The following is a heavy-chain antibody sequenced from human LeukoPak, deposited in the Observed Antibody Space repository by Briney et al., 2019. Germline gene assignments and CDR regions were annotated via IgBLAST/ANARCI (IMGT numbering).Heavy chain of an antibody. Sequence: GGSLRLSCAASGFTFSSYGMHWVRQAPGKGLEWVAFIRYDGSNKYYADSVKGRFTISRDNSKNTLYLQMNSLRAEDTAVYYCAELAAMVPNWFDPWGQGTLVTVSS. CDR3: AELAAMVPNWFDP. CDR2: IRYDGSNK. D-gene: IGHD5-18*01. J-gene: IGHJ5*02. V-gene: IGHV3-30*02. CDR1: GFTFSSYG.